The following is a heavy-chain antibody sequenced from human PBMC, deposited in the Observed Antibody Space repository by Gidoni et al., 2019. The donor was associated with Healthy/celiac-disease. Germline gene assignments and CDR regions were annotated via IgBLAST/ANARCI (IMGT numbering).Heavy chain of an antibody. CDR1: GFTLRSYG. V-gene: IGHV3-30*03. CDR2: ISYDGSNN. Sequence: QVQLVESGGGVVQPGRSLRLSCEASGFTLRSYGMHWVRQVPGKGLGWVAVISYDGSNNYYADAVKGIFTISRDNSKNTLYLQMNSLRAEDTAVYYCATDQHHYDSLTGGGANGGFDYWGQGTLVTVSS. D-gene: IGHD3-9*01. CDR3: ATDQHHYDSLTGGGANGGFDY. J-gene: IGHJ4*02.